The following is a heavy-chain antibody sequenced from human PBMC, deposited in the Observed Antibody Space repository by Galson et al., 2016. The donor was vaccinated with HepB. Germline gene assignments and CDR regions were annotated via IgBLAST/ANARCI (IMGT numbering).Heavy chain of an antibody. D-gene: IGHD2-8*01. CDR1: GDSVYNNGAA. CDR3: ARAVMLGRGMDV. J-gene: IGHJ4*02. V-gene: IGHV6-1*01. CDR2: TFYRSTWEN. Sequence: CAISGDSVYNNGAAWVWIRQSPSRGLEWLGRTFYRSTWENHYAGSVKNRITISPDTSRNQFSLHLHSLTTEDTAVYYCARAVMLGRGMDVWGQGTLVSVSS.